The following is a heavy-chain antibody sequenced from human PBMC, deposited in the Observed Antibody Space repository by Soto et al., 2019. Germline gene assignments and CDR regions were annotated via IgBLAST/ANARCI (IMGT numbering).Heavy chain of an antibody. Sequence: GGSLRLSCAAFGFTFSSYAMHWVRQAPGKGLEWVAVISYDGSNKYYADSVKGRFTISRDNSKNTLYLQMNSLRAEDTAVYYCARDGTIFGVVIPFFYWGQGTLVTVSS. CDR2: ISYDGSNK. J-gene: IGHJ4*02. CDR1: GFTFSSYA. V-gene: IGHV3-30-3*01. D-gene: IGHD3-3*01. CDR3: ARDGTIFGVVIPFFY.